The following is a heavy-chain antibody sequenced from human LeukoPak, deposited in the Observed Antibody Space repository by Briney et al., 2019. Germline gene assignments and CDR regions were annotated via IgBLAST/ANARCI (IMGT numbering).Heavy chain of an antibody. V-gene: IGHV1-18*01. CDR3: ARGSPPRRNYDSSGYYSYYFDY. CDR1: GYTFTSYA. CDR2: ISGYNGNT. D-gene: IGHD3-22*01. Sequence: ASVKVSCKASGYTFTSYAISWVRQAPGQGLEWMGWISGYNGNTNYAQKLQGRVTMTTDTSTSAAYMELRSLRSDDTAVYYCARGSPPRRNYDSSGYYSYYFDYWGQGTLVTVSS. J-gene: IGHJ4*02.